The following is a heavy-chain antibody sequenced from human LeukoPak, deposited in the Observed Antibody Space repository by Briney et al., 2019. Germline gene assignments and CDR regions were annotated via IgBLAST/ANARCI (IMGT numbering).Heavy chain of an antibody. J-gene: IGHJ4*02. V-gene: IGHV4-61*02. Sequence: SQTLSLTCTVSGGSISSGSYYWSWIRQPAGKGLEWIGRIYTSGSTNYNPSLKSRVTISVDTSKNQFSLKLSSVSAADTAVYYCARVLYSNYYFDYWGQGTLVTVSS. D-gene: IGHD4-11*01. CDR3: ARVLYSNYYFDY. CDR2: IYTSGST. CDR1: GGSISSGSYY.